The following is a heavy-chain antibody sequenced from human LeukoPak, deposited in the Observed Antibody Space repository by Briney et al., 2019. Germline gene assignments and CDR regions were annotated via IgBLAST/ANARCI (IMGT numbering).Heavy chain of an antibody. J-gene: IGHJ4*01. V-gene: IGHV4-39*07. CDR3: ARVGGDPAQLIDY. D-gene: IGHD3-16*01. Sequence: SETLSLTCTVSGGSISSGGYYWSWIRQPPGKGLEWIGEISHSGSTNYNPSLKSRVTISIDTYKNQFSLKLSSVTAADTAVYYCARVGGDPAQLIDYWGQGTLVTVSS. CDR1: GGSISSGGYY. CDR2: ISHSGST.